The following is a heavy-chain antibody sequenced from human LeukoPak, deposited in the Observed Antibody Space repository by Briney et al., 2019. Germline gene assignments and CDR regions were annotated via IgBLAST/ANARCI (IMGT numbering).Heavy chain of an antibody. J-gene: IGHJ4*02. Sequence: PGGSLRLSCAASGFMFSSYWMHWVRQAPGEGLVWVSRINPDGRSTSHADSVKGRFTMSRDNARDTLYLQMNSLRAEDTAVYYCARGPLSGGATQFDSWGQGTLVTVSS. D-gene: IGHD2-21*01. CDR2: INPDGRST. CDR3: ARGPLSGGATQFDS. V-gene: IGHV3-74*01. CDR1: GFMFSSYW.